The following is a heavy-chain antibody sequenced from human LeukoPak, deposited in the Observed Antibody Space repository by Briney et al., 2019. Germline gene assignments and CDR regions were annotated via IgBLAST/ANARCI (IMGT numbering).Heavy chain of an antibody. D-gene: IGHD3-10*01. Sequence: EFGPTLVNPTETLTLTCTVSGFSLSNARMGVSWIRQPPGKDLEWHAQIFSNDEKSYSTSPKSRLTISKDTSKSQVVLTMTNMDPVDTATYYCARYYGSGSFDYWGQGTLVTVSS. CDR1: GFSLSNARMG. CDR2: IFSNDEK. J-gene: IGHJ4*02. V-gene: IGHV2-26*01. CDR3: ARYYGSGSFDY.